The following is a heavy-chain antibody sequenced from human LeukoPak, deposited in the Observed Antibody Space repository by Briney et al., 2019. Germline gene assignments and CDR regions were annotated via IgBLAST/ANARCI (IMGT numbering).Heavy chain of an antibody. CDR1: GFTFGDYA. V-gene: IGHV3-49*04. CDR3: TRDRGYCSSTSCYAWLDP. Sequence: PGGSLRLSCTASGFTFGDYAMSWVRQAPGKGLAWVGFIRDKTYGGTTEYAASVKGRFTISRDDSRSIAYLQMNGLKTEDTAVYYCTRDRGYCSSTSCYAWLDPWGQGTLVTVSS. J-gene: IGHJ5*02. D-gene: IGHD2-2*01. CDR2: IRDKTYGGTT.